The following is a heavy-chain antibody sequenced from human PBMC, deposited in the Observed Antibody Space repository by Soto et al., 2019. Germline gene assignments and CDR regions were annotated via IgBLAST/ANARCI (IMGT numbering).Heavy chain of an antibody. D-gene: IGHD3-3*01. Sequence: QVQLQQWGAGLLKPSETLSLTCAVYGGSFSGYYWSWIRQPPGKGLEWIGEINHSGSAHYNPSLRSRVTISVDTSKNQFSLKLSSVTAADTAVFYCARGVYNAIFGVISLDYWGQGSLVTFSS. V-gene: IGHV4-34*01. J-gene: IGHJ4*02. CDR1: GGSFSGYY. CDR3: ARGVYNAIFGVISLDY. CDR2: INHSGSA.